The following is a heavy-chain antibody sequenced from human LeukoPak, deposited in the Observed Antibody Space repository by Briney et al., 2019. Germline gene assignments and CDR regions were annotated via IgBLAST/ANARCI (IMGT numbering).Heavy chain of an antibody. CDR1: GFTFSSYA. CDR3: AKTPQQLATFDY. D-gene: IGHD6-13*01. J-gene: IGHJ4*02. CDR2: ISNSGRST. V-gene: IGHV3-23*01. Sequence: GGSLRLSCAASGFTFSSYAMHWVRQAPGKGLEWVSGISNSGRSTSYADSVKGRFTMSRDNSKNTVYLQINSLRAEDTATYYCAKTPQQLATFDYWGQGTLVTVSS.